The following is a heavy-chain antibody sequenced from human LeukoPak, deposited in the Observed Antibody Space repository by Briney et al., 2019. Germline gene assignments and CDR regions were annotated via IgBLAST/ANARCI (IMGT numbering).Heavy chain of an antibody. D-gene: IGHD1-26*01. CDR3: ARVSRWELLEDY. Sequence: GASVKVSCKASGYTFTSYDINWVRHATGQGLEWMGWMNPNSGNTGYAQKFQGRVTMTRNTSISTAYMELSSLRSEDTAVHYCARVSRWELLEDYWGQGTLVTVSS. CDR1: GYTFTSYD. J-gene: IGHJ4*02. V-gene: IGHV1-8*01. CDR2: MNPNSGNT.